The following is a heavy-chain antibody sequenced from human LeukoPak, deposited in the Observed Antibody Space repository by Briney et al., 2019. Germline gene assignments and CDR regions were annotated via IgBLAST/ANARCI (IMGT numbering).Heavy chain of an antibody. J-gene: IGHJ5*02. Sequence: SVKVSCKASGYTFTGYYMHWVRQAPGQGLEWMGGIIPIFGTANYAQKFQGRVTITTDESTSTAYMELSSLRSEDTAVYYCAREGGITGTTYNWFDPWGQGTLVTVSS. CDR1: GYTFTGYY. CDR3: AREGGITGTTYNWFDP. D-gene: IGHD1-7*01. V-gene: IGHV1-69*05. CDR2: IIPIFGTA.